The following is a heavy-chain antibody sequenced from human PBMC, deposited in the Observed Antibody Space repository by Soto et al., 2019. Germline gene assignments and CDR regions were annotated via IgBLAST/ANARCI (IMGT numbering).Heavy chain of an antibody. CDR1: GFTFSSYS. CDR3: ADLSRYCTSSSSD. Sequence: DVRLLESGGGLVQPGGSLRLSCAASGFTFSSYSMSWVRQAPGKGLEWVSTIGTSASTYYGDSVRGRFTISIDNSRNTLYLKMNCLRAEDTAVYYCADLSRYCTSSSSDWGQGTLVTVSS. V-gene: IGHV3-23*01. J-gene: IGHJ4*02. D-gene: IGHD2-2*01. CDR2: IGTSAST.